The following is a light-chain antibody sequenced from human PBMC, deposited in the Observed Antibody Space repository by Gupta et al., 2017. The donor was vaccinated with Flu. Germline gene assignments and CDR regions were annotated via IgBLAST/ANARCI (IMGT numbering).Light chain of an antibody. Sequence: GQTASITCGGTNIGSYSVHWYHKKPGQAPVLVLYDDTNRPSGIPERFSGSNSGNTATLTVSRVEVGDEADYFCQMWDRATDHRTFGGGTRLAVL. CDR1: NIGSYS. CDR2: DDT. J-gene: IGLJ2*01. V-gene: IGLV3-21*02. CDR3: QMWDRATDHRT.